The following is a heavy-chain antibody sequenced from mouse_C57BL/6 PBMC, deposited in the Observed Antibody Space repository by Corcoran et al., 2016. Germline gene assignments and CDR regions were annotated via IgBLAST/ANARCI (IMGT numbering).Heavy chain of an antibody. CDR2: INPNNGGT. J-gene: IGHJ4*01. CDR3: AKGFITLMDY. CDR1: GYTFTDYY. V-gene: IGHV1-26*01. D-gene: IGHD1-1*01. Sequence: EVQLQQSGPELLKPGASVKISCKASGYTFTDYYMYWVKQSHGKSLEWIGDINPNNGGTSYNQKFKGKSTLTVDKSSSTAYMELRSLTSEDSAVYYSAKGFITLMDYWGQGTSVTVSS.